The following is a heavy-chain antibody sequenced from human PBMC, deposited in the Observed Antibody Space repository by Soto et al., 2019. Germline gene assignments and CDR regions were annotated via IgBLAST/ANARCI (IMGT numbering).Heavy chain of an antibody. CDR1: GGSFTSNNW. J-gene: IGHJ3*02. Sequence: SETLSLTCAVSGGSFTSNNWWTWVRQPPGKGLEWIGDIYLSGSTNYNPSLKSRVSISVDTSKNQFSLNLKSVTAADTAVYYCARERTTMTPLDAFDIWGQGTMVTVSS. CDR3: ARERTTMTPLDAFDI. V-gene: IGHV4-4*02. D-gene: IGHD4-17*01. CDR2: IYLSGST.